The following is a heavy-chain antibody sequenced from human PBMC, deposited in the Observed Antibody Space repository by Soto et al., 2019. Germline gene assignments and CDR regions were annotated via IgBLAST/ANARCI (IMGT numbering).Heavy chain of an antibody. Sequence: QVQLVQSGAEVKKPGASVKVSCKASGYTFTNYAISWVRQAPGQGLEWMGWISAYNGNINYAQRLQGRVTMTSDTSTSTAYMELRSLVSDDTAVYYCAAVAGATSDGFDIWGQGTLVTVSS. J-gene: IGHJ3*02. CDR2: ISAYNGNI. D-gene: IGHD1-26*01. CDR3: AAVAGATSDGFDI. CDR1: GYTFTNYA. V-gene: IGHV1-18*01.